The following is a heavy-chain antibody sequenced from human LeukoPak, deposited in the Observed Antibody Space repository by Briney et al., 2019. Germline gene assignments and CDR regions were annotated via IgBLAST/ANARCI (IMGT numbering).Heavy chain of an antibody. Sequence: GASVKVSFKASRGTFSSYAISWVRQAPGQGLEWMGGIIPIFGTANYAQKFQGRVTITADESTSTAYMELSSLRSEDTAVYYCAIEFSAPNWFDPWGQGTLVTVSS. CDR2: IIPIFGTA. J-gene: IGHJ5*02. CDR1: RGTFSSYA. V-gene: IGHV1-69*13. CDR3: AIEFSAPNWFDP. D-gene: IGHD2-15*01.